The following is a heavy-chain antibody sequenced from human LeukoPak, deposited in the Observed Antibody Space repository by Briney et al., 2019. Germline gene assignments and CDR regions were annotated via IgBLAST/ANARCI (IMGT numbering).Heavy chain of an antibody. CDR1: GGSVSSGSYY. Sequence: PSETLSLTCTVSGGSVSSGSYYWGWIRQPPGKGLEWIGSIYYSGSTYYNPSLKSRVTISVDTSKNQSSLKLSSVTAADTAVYYCARAPWSVVTPVEYWGQGTLVTVSS. V-gene: IGHV4-39*01. CDR3: ARAPWSVVTPVEY. CDR2: IYYSGST. J-gene: IGHJ4*02. D-gene: IGHD4-23*01.